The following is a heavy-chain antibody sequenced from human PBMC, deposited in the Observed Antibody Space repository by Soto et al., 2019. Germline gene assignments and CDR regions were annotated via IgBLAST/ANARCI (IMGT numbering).Heavy chain of an antibody. Sequence: EVQLVESGGGLVQPGGSLRLSCAASGFTFSSYGMNWVRQAPGKGLEWVSSISTSTSYIYYADSVKGRFTISRDNAKNSVYLQMNSLRAEDTAVYYCARLYCRGGSCYSGDAFDIWGQGTMVTVSS. V-gene: IGHV3-21*01. CDR1: GFTFSSYG. D-gene: IGHD2-15*01. CDR2: ISTSTSYI. J-gene: IGHJ3*02. CDR3: ARLYCRGGSCYSGDAFDI.